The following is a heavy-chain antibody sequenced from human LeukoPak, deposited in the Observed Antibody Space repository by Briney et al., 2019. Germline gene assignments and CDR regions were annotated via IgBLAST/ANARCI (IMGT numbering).Heavy chain of an antibody. CDR1: GFTFSSYG. CDR2: IWYDGSNK. CDR3: TTASYYYGSGSYLGYYMDV. V-gene: IGHV3-33*01. J-gene: IGHJ6*03. D-gene: IGHD3-10*01. Sequence: QPGRSLRLSCAASGFTFSSYGMHWVRQAPGKGLEWVAVIWYDGSNKYYADSVKGRFTISRDNSKNTLYLQMYSLRAEDTAVYYCTTASYYYGSGSYLGYYMDVWGKGTTVTVSS.